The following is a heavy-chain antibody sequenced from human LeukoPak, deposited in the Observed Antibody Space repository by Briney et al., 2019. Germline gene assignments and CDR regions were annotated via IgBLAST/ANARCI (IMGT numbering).Heavy chain of an antibody. CDR3: ARENLLGGFFDY. CDR2: IWYDGSNK. J-gene: IGHJ4*02. D-gene: IGHD5-12*01. CDR1: GFTFSNYG. V-gene: IGHV3-33*01. Sequence: PGKSLRLSCAASGFTFSNYGMHWVRQAPGKGLEWVAVIWYDGSNKYYADSVKGRFTFSRDNSNNTLYLQMNSLRAEDTAVYYCARENLLGGFFDYWGQGILVTVSS.